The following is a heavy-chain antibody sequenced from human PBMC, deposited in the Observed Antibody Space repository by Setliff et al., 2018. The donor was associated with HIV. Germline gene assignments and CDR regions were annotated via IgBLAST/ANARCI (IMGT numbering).Heavy chain of an antibody. V-gene: IGHV3-53*01. D-gene: IGHD6-13*01. CDR1: GFTVSSNY. J-gene: IGHJ4*02. CDR2: IYSGGST. Sequence: GESLKISCAASGFTVSSNYMSWVRQAPGKGLEWVSVIYSGGSTYYADSVKGRFTISRDNSKNTLYLQMNSLRAEDTALYYCARGYSTGYASTWFHYWGQGTQVTVSS. CDR3: ARGYSTGYASTWFHY.